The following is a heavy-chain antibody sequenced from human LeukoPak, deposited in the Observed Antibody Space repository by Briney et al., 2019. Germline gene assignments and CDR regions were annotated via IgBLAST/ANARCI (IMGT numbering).Heavy chain of an antibody. CDR2: INGGSGNT. CDR1: GGTFSSYA. Sequence: GSSVKVSCKASGGTFSSYAISWVRQAPGQGLDWMGWINGGSGNTKYSPEFQGRVTITRDTSASTAYMELSSLRSEDTAVYYCANPRYDSSGYYYVDWGQGTLVTVSS. D-gene: IGHD3-22*01. CDR3: ANPRYDSSGYYYVD. V-gene: IGHV1-3*01. J-gene: IGHJ4*02.